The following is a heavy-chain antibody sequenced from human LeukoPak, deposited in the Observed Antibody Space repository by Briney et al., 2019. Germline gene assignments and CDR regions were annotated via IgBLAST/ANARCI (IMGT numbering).Heavy chain of an antibody. CDR1: EYIFTAYY. CDR2: ILPTSGGT. D-gene: IGHD2-2*01. V-gene: IGHV1-2*02. CDR3: AREGYEDIVVVPAARTLDYYYYYGMDV. J-gene: IGHJ6*02. Sequence: ASVKVSCKASEYIFTAYYVHWVRQAPGQGLEWMGWILPTSGGTNYAQKFQGRVTMTRDTSISTAYMELYSLRSDDTAVYYCAREGYEDIVVVPAARTLDYYYYYGMDVWGQGTTVTVSS.